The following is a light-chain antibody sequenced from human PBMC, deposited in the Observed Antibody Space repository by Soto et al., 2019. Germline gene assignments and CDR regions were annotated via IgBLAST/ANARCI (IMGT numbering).Light chain of an antibody. CDR3: MQALHTLFT. CDR2: LGS. Sequence: DIVMTQSPLSLPDTPGEPASISCRSSQSLLHSNGYNYLDWYLQKPGQSPQLLIYLGSNRASGVPDRFSGSGSGTDCTLKISRVEAEDVGVYYCMQALHTLFTFGPGTKVDIK. CDR1: QSLLHSNGYNY. J-gene: IGKJ3*01. V-gene: IGKV2-28*01.